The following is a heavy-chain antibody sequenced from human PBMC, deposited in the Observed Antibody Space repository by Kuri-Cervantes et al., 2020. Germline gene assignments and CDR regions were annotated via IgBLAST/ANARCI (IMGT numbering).Heavy chain of an antibody. CDR1: GYTLTSYG. Sequence: SVKVSCKASGYTLTSYGISWVRQASGQGLEWMGGIIPIFGTANYAQKFQGRVTITTDESTSTAYMELSSLRSEDTAVYYCARGKDSGSHFDYWGQGTLVTVSS. J-gene: IGHJ4*02. CDR2: IIPIFGTA. CDR3: ARGKDSGSHFDY. D-gene: IGHD1-26*01. V-gene: IGHV1-69*05.